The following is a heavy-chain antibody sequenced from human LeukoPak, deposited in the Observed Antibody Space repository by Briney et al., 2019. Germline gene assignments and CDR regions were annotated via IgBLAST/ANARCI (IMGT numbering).Heavy chain of an antibody. J-gene: IGHJ4*02. CDR3: ARDGAVSGLDY. Sequence: SETLSLTCTVSGGSISSYYWSWIRQPAGKGLEWIGRIYTSGSTNYNPSLKRRVTTSVDTSKNHFSLKLSSVTAADTAVYYCARDGAVSGLDYGGQGTLVTVSS. V-gene: IGHV4-4*07. CDR1: GGSISSYY. D-gene: IGHD6-19*01. CDR2: IYTSGST.